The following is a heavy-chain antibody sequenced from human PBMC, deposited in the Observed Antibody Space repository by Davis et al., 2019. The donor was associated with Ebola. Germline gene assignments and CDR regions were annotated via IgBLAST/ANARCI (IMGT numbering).Heavy chain of an antibody. Sequence: PSETLSLTCAISGDSVSTAGWNWIRQSPSRGLEWLGRTYYTSKWFNHYAVSVKSRITINPDTSKNQFYLQLNSVTPEDTAVYYCVRGWGRTGLGVWGQGTLVTVSS. CDR3: VRGWGRTGLGV. CDR2: TYYTSKWFN. CDR1: GDSVSTAG. D-gene: IGHD3-16*01. V-gene: IGHV6-1*01. J-gene: IGHJ4*02.